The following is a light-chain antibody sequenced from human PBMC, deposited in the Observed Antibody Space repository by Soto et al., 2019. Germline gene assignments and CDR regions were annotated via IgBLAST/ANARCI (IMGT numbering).Light chain of an antibody. CDR1: NIGSKV. V-gene: IGLV3-21*02. Sequence: YELTQPPSVSVAPGQTAMIACGGNNIGSKVVHWFQQKPGQAPLLVVYDDRVRPSGIPERISASNSGNTATLTISRVEAGDEADYYCQVWDSSSDRVFGGGTKVTVL. CDR2: DDR. J-gene: IGLJ2*01. CDR3: QVWDSSSDRV.